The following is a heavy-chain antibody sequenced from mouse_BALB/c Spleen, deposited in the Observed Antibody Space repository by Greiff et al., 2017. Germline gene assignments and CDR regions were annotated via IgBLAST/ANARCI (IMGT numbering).Heavy chain of an antibody. Sequence: EVQRVESGGGLVQPGGSLKLSCAASGFTFSSYTMSWVRQTPEKRLEWVAYISNGGGSTYYPDTVKGRFTISRDNAKNTLYLQMSSLKSEDTAMYYCARDSLFDYWGQGTTLTVSS. J-gene: IGHJ2*01. V-gene: IGHV5-12-2*01. CDR1: GFTFSSYT. D-gene: IGHD6-1*01. CDR2: ISNGGGST. CDR3: ARDSLFDY.